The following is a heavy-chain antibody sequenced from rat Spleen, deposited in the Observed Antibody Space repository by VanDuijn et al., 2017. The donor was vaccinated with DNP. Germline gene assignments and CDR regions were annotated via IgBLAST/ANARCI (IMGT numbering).Heavy chain of an antibody. Sequence: QVQLRESGPGLVQPSQTLSLTCTVSGLPLTSNSVSWIRQPPGKGREWMGLIWNTGGTRYNSALKSRLSISRDTSKNQVFLRMNSLQTEDTAIYYCSRYGEYTALDAWGQGTSVTVSS. CDR2: IWNTGGT. CDR1: GLPLTSNS. J-gene: IGHJ4*01. D-gene: IGHD1-11*01. V-gene: IGHV2-47*01. CDR3: SRYGEYTALDA.